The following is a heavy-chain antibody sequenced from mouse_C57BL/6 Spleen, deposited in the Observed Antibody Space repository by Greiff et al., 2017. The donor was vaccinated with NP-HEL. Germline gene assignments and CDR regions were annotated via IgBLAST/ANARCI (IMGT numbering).Heavy chain of an antibody. Sequence: EVKVVESGGGLVKPGGSLKLSCAASGFTFSSYTMSWVRQTPEKRLEWVATISGGGGNTYYPDSVKGRFTISRDNAKNTLYLQMSSLRSEDTALYYCARQGWLLHFDYWGQGTTLTVSS. V-gene: IGHV5-9*01. CDR3: ARQGWLLHFDY. J-gene: IGHJ2*01. D-gene: IGHD2-3*01. CDR2: ISGGGGNT. CDR1: GFTFSSYT.